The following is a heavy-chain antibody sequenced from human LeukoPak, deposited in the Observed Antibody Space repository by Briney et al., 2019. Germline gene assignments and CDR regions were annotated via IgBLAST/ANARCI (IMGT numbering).Heavy chain of an antibody. V-gene: IGHV1-2*02. CDR3: ARNSCPSGSCYDNRGYFDY. D-gene: IGHD2-15*01. CDR2: INPNSGGT. CDR1: GYTFTGYY. J-gene: IGHJ4*02. Sequence: ASVKVSCKASGYTFTGYYMHWVRQAPGQGLEWMGWINPNSGGTNYAQKFQGRVTMTRDTSKNQFSLKLSSVTAADTAVYYCARNSCPSGSCYDNRGYFDYWGQGTLVTVSS.